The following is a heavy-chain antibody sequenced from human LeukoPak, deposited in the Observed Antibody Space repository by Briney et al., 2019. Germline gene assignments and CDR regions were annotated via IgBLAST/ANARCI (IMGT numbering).Heavy chain of an antibody. CDR2: INHSGST. V-gene: IGHV4-34*01. J-gene: IGHJ4*02. D-gene: IGHD5-24*01. CDR1: GGSFSGYY. Sequence: SETLSLTCAVYGGSFSGYYWSWIRQPPGKGLEWIGEINHSGSTNYNPSLKSRVTISVDTSKNQFSLKLSSVTAADTAVYYCARERRWLQLLDYWGQGTLVTVSS. CDR3: ARERRWLQLLDY.